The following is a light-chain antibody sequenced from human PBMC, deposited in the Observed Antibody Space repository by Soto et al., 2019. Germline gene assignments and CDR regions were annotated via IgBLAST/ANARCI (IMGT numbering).Light chain of an antibody. V-gene: IGKV3-20*01. CDR2: GAS. J-gene: IGKJ3*01. CDR3: QHYGSSPLFT. CDR1: QSVSSSY. Sequence: EIVLTQSPGTLSLSPGERATLSCKASQSVSSSYLGWYQQKPGPAPRLLIYGASSRATGSPDRFSGSGSGTQFTLTISRLEPEDFAVYYCQHYGSSPLFTFGHGTKVDIK.